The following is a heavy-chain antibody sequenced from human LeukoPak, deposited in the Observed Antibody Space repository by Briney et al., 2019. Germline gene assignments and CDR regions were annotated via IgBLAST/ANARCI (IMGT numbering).Heavy chain of an antibody. CDR1: GYSFTSYW. CDR2: IYPGDSDT. J-gene: IGHJ4*02. D-gene: IGHD2-2*01. CDR3: ARHQLGTSCYVCGEDC. Sequence: GESLKISCKGSGYSFTSYWIGWVRQMPGKGLEWMGIIYPGDSDTRYSPSFQGQVTISADKSISTAYLQWSSLRASDTAMYYCARHQLGTSCYVCGEDCWGQGTLVTVSS. V-gene: IGHV5-51*01.